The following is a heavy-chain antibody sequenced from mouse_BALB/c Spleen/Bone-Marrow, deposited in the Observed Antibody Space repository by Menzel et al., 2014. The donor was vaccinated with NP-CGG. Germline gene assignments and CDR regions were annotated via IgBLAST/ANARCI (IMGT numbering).Heavy chain of an antibody. CDR3: ARCLTGTSALDF. Sequence: LEESGAELVKPGASVKLSCKASGYTFTNYYIYWVKQRPGQGLEWIGEINPGSGGTNYNEKFRGKATLTADKSSSTAYMQLSSLTSDDSAVYFCARCLTGTSALDFWGQGTSVTVSS. CDR1: GYTFTNYY. CDR2: INPGSGGT. J-gene: IGHJ4*01. D-gene: IGHD4-1*01. V-gene: IGHV1-77*01.